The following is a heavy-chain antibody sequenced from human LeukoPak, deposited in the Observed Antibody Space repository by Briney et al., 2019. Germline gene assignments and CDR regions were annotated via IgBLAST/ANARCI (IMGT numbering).Heavy chain of an antibody. V-gene: IGHV1-69*05. CDR2: IIPIFGTA. Sequence: SVKVSCKASGGTFSSYAISWVRQAPGQGLEWMGGIIPIFGTANYAQKFQGRGTITTDESTSTAYMELSSLRSEDTAVYYCARSGYYDSSGYSDFDYWGQGTLVTVSS. J-gene: IGHJ4*02. D-gene: IGHD3-22*01. CDR3: ARSGYYDSSGYSDFDY. CDR1: GGTFSSYA.